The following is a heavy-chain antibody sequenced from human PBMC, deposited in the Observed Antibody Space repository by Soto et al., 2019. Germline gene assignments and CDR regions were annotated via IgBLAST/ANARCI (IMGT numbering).Heavy chain of an antibody. CDR1: GFTFSNYD. V-gene: IGHV3-23*01. J-gene: IGHJ4*02. Sequence: PGGSLRLSCAASGFTFSNYDMSWVRQAPGKGLEWVSVISGSGGSITYADSVKGRFTISRDNSNNTLYLQMNNLRAEDTAIYYCAKSIFGFWTGSRGSYFDSWGQGTLVTVSS. CDR2: ISGSGGSI. D-gene: IGHD3-3*01. CDR3: AKSIFGFWTGSRGSYFDS.